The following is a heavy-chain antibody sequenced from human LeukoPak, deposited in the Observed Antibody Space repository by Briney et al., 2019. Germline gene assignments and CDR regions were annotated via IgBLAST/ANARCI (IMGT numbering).Heavy chain of an antibody. CDR3: ARLFHWFDP. J-gene: IGHJ5*02. Sequence: SETLSLTCTVSGGSISSYYWSWIRQPPGKGLEWIGYIYYSGSTNYNPSLKSRVTISVDTSKNQFSLKLTSVTAADTAVYYCARLFHWFDPWGQGALVTVSS. CDR2: IYYSGST. CDR1: GGSISSYY. V-gene: IGHV4-59*08.